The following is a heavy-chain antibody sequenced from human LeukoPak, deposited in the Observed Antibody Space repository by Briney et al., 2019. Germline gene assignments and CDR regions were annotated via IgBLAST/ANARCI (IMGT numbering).Heavy chain of an antibody. J-gene: IGHJ3*02. CDR1: GGSISSTSYY. V-gene: IGHV4-39*01. CDR3: ASSSNTYYSPFDI. CDR2: IYYSGST. Sequence: SETLSLTCTVSGGSISSTSYYWGWIRQPPGKGLEWIGSIYYSGSTYYNPSLKSRVTISVDTSKNQFSLKLSSVTAADTAVYYCASSSNTYYSPFDIWGQGTMVTVSS. D-gene: IGHD3-10*01.